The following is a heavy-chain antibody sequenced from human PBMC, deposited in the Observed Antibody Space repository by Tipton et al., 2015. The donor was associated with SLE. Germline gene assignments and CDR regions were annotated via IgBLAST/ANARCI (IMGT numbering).Heavy chain of an antibody. CDR1: GGAISSGGYY. CDR2: IYTSGKT. D-gene: IGHD1-1*01. V-gene: IGHV4-61*02. J-gene: IGHJ2*01. Sequence: TLSLTCTVSGGAISSGGYYWSWIRQPAGEGLEWVGRIYTSGKTVYNPPLKSLVTISKDLSNNQFSVNLSSVTASDTAVYYCAKTLAGATPGRYQSYWYFDLWGRGLRVIVSS. CDR3: AKTLAGATPGRYQSYWYFDL.